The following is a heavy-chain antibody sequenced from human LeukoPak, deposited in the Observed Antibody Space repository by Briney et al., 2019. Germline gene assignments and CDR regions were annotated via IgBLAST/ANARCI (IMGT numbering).Heavy chain of an antibody. V-gene: IGHV4-34*01. CDR3: ASGRRQGSPNDY. Sequence: PSETLSLTCAVYGGSFSGYYWSWIRQPPGKGLEWIGEINHSGSTNYNPSLKSRVTISVDTSKNQFSLKLSSVTAADTAVYYCASGRRQGSPNDYWGQGTLVTVSS. CDR2: INHSGST. D-gene: IGHD6-13*01. CDR1: GGSFSGYY. J-gene: IGHJ4*02.